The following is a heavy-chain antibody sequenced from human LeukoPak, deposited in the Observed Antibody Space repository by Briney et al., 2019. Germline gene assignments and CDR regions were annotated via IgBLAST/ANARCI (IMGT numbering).Heavy chain of an antibody. CDR2: IRYDGSNK. V-gene: IGHV3-33*08. D-gene: IGHD6-19*01. Sequence: PGGSLRLSCAASGFTFSSYWMSWVRQAPGKGLEWVAFIRYDGSNKYYADSVKGRFTISRDSSENTLYLQMNSLRAEDTAVYYCARRSDGWFYFDYWGQGTLVTVSS. CDR1: GFTFSSYW. J-gene: IGHJ4*02. CDR3: ARRSDGWFYFDY.